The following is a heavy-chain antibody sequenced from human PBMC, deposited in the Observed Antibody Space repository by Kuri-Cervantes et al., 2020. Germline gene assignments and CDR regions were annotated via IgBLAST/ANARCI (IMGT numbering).Heavy chain of an antibody. CDR3: ARDPYYHDIEATVKNDDY. Sequence: GGSLRLSCAASGFTFDDYAMHWVRQAPGKGLEWVSGISWNSGSIGYADSVKGRFTISRDNAKNSLYLQMNSLRDEDTAVYYCARDPYYHDIEATVKNDDYWGQGTLVTVSS. V-gene: IGHV3-9*01. CDR1: GFTFDDYA. J-gene: IGHJ4*02. D-gene: IGHD5-12*01. CDR2: ISWNSGSI.